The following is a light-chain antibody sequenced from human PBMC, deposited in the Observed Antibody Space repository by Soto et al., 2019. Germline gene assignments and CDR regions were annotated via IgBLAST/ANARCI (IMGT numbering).Light chain of an antibody. V-gene: IGKV1-5*03. CDR1: PDITDS. J-gene: IGKJ1*01. CDR3: QQDRTYPWT. Sequence: DIQMPPSPSTLSASVGARVTVTCRASPDITDSLAGYQQKPGKVPKLLIYWASTLESGVPSRFSGSESGTEFALTISSLQPDDFATYYCQQDRTYPWTFGQGTKVESK. CDR2: WAS.